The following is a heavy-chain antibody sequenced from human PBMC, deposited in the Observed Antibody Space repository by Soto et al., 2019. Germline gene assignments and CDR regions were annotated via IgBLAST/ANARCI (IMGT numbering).Heavy chain of an antibody. D-gene: IGHD3-10*01. CDR2: IYYSGST. J-gene: IGHJ5*02. CDR1: GGSISSSSYY. Sequence: QLQLQESGPGLVKPSETLSLTCTVSGGSISSSSYYWGWIRQPPGKGLEWIGSIYYSGSTYYNPSLKSRVTISVDTSKNQFSLKLSSVTAADTAVSYCARLWFGEFPWFDPWGQGTLVTVSS. CDR3: ARLWFGEFPWFDP. V-gene: IGHV4-39*01.